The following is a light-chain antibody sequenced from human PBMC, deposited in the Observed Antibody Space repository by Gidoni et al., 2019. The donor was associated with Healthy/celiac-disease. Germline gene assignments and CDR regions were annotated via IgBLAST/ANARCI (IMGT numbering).Light chain of an antibody. CDR2: DAS. CDR3: QQYNSYPLT. Sequence: DIQMTKSPSTLSASVGDRVTITCRASQSISSWLAWYQQKPGKAPKLLIYDASSLESGVPSRFSGSGSGTEFTLTISSLQPDDFATYYCQQYNSYPLTFGGXTKVEIK. V-gene: IGKV1-5*01. CDR1: QSISSW. J-gene: IGKJ4*01.